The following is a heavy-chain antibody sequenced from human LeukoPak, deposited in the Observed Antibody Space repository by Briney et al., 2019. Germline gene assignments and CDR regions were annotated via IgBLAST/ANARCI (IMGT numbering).Heavy chain of an antibody. V-gene: IGHV4-34*01. CDR3: ARDSQEPFSGYYHY. CDR2: INHSGST. CDR1: GGSLSGYY. Sequence: SETLSLTCAVSGGSLSGYYWTWIRQPPGKGLEWIGEINHSGSTNYNPSLKSRVTISLDTTRKQFFLRLSSVTAADTAVYYCARDSQEPFSGYYHYWGQGTLVTVSS. J-gene: IGHJ4*02. D-gene: IGHD3-22*01.